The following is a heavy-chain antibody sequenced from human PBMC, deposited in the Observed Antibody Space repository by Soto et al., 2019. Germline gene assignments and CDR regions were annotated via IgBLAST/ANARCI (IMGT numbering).Heavy chain of an antibody. CDR3: AHKEPRMNHFDY. Sequence: KPVYETRTLGKNCTFCGFSLSTSGVGVGWIRQPPGKALEWLAVIYWDDDKRYSPSLKNRLTITKDTSKNHVVLTMTNIDAVDTATYYCAHKEPRMNHFDYWGQGTPVTVSS. V-gene: IGHV2-5*02. D-gene: IGHD2-8*01. CDR1: GFSLSTSGVG. J-gene: IGHJ4*02. CDR2: IYWDDDK.